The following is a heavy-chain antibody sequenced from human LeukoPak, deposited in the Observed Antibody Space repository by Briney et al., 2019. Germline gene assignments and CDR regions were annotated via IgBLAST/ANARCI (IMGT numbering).Heavy chain of an antibody. CDR2: ISGGGDNT. D-gene: IGHD3/OR15-3a*01. Sequence: GGSLRLSCVGSGFIFNNYATTWVRQAPGKGLEWVSSISGGGDNTHYADFARGRFTISRDNSKNTLYMEMNRLRAEDTAIYYCAKDDWTEDLYYFDHWGQGTLVTVSS. CDR3: AKDDWTEDLYYFDH. J-gene: IGHJ4*02. V-gene: IGHV3-23*01. CDR1: GFIFNNYA.